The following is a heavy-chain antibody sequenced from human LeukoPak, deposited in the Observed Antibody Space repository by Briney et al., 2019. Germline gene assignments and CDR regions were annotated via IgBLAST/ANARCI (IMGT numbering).Heavy chain of an antibody. V-gene: IGHV3-20*04. D-gene: IGHD3-16*02. Sequence: GGSLRLSCAASGFSFGTYGMSWVRQVPGKGLEWVSGLNWNGASTVYADSVKGRFTISRDNAKNSLYLQMNSLRAEDTALYYCARFYVWGSYRHNWFDPWGQGTLVTVSS. CDR2: LNWNGAST. CDR1: GFSFGTYG. J-gene: IGHJ5*02. CDR3: ARFYVWGSYRHNWFDP.